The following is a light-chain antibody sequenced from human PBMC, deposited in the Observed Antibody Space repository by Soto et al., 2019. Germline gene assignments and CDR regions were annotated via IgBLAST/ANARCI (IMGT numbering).Light chain of an antibody. CDR1: QSISSW. J-gene: IGKJ2*02. CDR3: QQYNSYPCT. V-gene: IGKV1-5*03. CDR2: KAS. Sequence: DIQMTQSPSTLSASVGDRVTITCRASQSISSWLAWYQQKPGKAPKLLIYKASSLESGVPSRFSGSGSGTDFTLTISSLQPDDFATYYGQQYNSYPCTLGQGTKLEIK.